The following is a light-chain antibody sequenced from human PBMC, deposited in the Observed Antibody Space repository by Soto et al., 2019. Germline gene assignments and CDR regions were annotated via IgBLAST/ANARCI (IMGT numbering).Light chain of an antibody. J-gene: IGKJ4*01. V-gene: IGKV1-9*01. CDR3: QQFNVYPLT. Sequence: DLQLTQSPSFLSASVGDRVTITCRASQGIWDFLAWYQQKPGKAPKLLIYAASTLQAGVPTRYSGFASGTEFTLTISNLQPAASATYYCQQFNVYPLTFGAGTKVEIK. CDR1: QGIWDF. CDR2: AAS.